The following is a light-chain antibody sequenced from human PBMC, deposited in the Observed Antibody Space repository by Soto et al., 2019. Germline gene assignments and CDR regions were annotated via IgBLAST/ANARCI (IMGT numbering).Light chain of an antibody. CDR1: TSDIGTNV. Sequence: QPVLTQPPSASGSPGQRVIVSCSGSTSDIGTNVVNWFQHLPGTAPKLLIYTNNQRPSGVPDRFSGSKSGTSASLAISGLQSEDEGDYYCATWHDSFYVFGTGTKLTVL. CDR3: ATWHDSFYV. V-gene: IGLV1-44*01. J-gene: IGLJ1*01. CDR2: TNN.